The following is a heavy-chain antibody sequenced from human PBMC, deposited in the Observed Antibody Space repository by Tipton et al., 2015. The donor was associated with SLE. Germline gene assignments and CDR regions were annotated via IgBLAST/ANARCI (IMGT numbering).Heavy chain of an antibody. CDR2: IYYSGST. J-gene: IGHJ4*02. Sequence: TLSLTCTVSGGSISSYYWSWIRQPPGKGLEWIGYIYYSGSTNYNPSLKSRVTISVDTSKNRFSLKLSSVTAADTAVYYCARARGAAGKDLDYWGQGTLVTVSS. CDR1: GGSISSYY. V-gene: IGHV4-59*01. CDR3: ARARGAAGKDLDY. D-gene: IGHD6-13*01.